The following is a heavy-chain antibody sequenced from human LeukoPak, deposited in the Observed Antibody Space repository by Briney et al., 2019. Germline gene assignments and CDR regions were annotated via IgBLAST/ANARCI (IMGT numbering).Heavy chain of an antibody. Sequence: PGGSLRLSCAASGFTFSSYAMSWVRQAPGKGLEWVSAISGSGGSTYYADSVKGRFTISRDNSKNTLYLQMNSLKTEDTAVYYCTTDHGYCSSTSCPSITSFDYWGQGTLVTVSS. CDR1: GFTFSSYA. CDR3: TTDHGYCSSTSCPSITSFDY. CDR2: ISGSGGST. V-gene: IGHV3-23*01. J-gene: IGHJ4*02. D-gene: IGHD2-2*01.